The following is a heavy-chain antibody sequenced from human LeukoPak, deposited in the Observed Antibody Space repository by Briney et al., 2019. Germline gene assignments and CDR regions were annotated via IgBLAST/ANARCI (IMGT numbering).Heavy chain of an antibody. CDR2: LSYDEVNR. D-gene: IGHD4-23*01. CDR3: AKGGRTTVVTPPNY. CDR1: GFTFNRYT. Sequence: GGSLRLSCAASGFTFNRYTLQWVRQAPGKGLEWVAVLSYDEVNRYYADSVKGRFTISRDNSKNTLYLQMNSLRAEDTAVYYCAKGGRTTVVTPPNYWGQGTLVTVSS. V-gene: IGHV3-30*04. J-gene: IGHJ4*02.